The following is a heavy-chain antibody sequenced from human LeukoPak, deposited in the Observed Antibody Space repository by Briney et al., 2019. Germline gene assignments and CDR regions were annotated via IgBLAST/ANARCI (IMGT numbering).Heavy chain of an antibody. D-gene: IGHD3-22*01. CDR3: AKQPIYDSSGLFDY. J-gene: IGHJ4*02. CDR1: GFTFSSYW. CDR2: ISSSGSTI. V-gene: IGHV3-48*01. Sequence: GGSLRLSCVASGFTFSSYWMSWVRQAPGKGLEWVSYISSSGSTIYYADSVKGRFTISRDNSKNTLYLQMNSLRAEDTAVYYCAKQPIYDSSGLFDYWGQGTLVTVSS.